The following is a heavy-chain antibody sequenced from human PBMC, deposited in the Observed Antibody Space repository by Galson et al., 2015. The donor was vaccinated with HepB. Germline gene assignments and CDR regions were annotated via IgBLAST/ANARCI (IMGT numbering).Heavy chain of an antibody. Sequence: SVKVSCKASGFTFTSSAVQWVRQARGQRLEWIGWIVVGSGNTNYAQKFQERVTITRDMSTSTAYMELSSLRSVDAAVYYCAADPGSYGSADPAGYWGQGTLVTVSS. V-gene: IGHV1-58*01. D-gene: IGHD3-10*01. CDR1: GFTFTSSA. CDR2: IVVGSGNT. J-gene: IGHJ4*02. CDR3: AADPGSYGSADPAGY.